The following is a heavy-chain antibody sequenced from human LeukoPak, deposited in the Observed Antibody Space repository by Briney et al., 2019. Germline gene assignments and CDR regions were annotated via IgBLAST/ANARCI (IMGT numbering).Heavy chain of an antibody. V-gene: IGHV4-61*02. CDR1: GGSISSGSYY. Sequence: SETLSLTCTVSGGSISSGSYYWSWIRQPAGKGLEWIGRIYTSGSTNYNPSLKSRVTISVDTSKNQFSLKLSSVTAADTAVYYCARVSSPYLYDSDSHDYWGQGTLVTVSS. CDR3: ARVSSPYLYDSDSHDY. CDR2: IYTSGST. D-gene: IGHD3-22*01. J-gene: IGHJ4*02.